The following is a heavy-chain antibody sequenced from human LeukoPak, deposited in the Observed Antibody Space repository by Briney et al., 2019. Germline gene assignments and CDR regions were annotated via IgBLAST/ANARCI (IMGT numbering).Heavy chain of an antibody. Sequence: GGSLRLSCAASGFTFSSYAMTWVRQAPGKGLEWVSGISGSGGNTYYTDSVRGRLSISRDNSKNTLYLQVNSLRAEDTAVYYCAKRDLWGQGTLVTVSS. V-gene: IGHV3-23*01. CDR1: GFTFSSYA. CDR2: ISGSGGNT. J-gene: IGHJ4*02. CDR3: AKRDL. D-gene: IGHD5-24*01.